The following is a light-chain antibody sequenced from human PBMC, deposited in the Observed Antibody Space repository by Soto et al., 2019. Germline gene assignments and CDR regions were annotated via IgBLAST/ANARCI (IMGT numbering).Light chain of an antibody. CDR1: SNDVGSYNF. CDR2: EAT. Sequence: QSALTQPASVSGSPGQSITISCTGSSNDVGSYNFVSWYQHRPGKAPKLVFFEATKRPSGVSNRFAGAKSGNPASLTISGLQAEDEADYYCCSYTGSTGWVFGGGTKLTVL. V-gene: IGLV2-23*01. J-gene: IGLJ3*02. CDR3: CSYTGSTGWV.